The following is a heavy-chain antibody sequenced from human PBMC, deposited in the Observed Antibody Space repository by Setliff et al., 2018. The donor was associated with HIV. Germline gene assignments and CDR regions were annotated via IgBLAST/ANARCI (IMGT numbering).Heavy chain of an antibody. CDR2: IYRSGST. V-gene: IGHV4-38-2*02. Sequence: PSETLSFTCTVSGYFISSGYYWGWIRQPRGKGLEWIGNIYRSGSTYYNPSLKSRVTISVDTSKNQFSLKLSSVTAADTAVYYCATAFDIWGQGTMVTVSS. J-gene: IGHJ3*02. CDR1: GYFISSGYY. CDR3: ATAFDI.